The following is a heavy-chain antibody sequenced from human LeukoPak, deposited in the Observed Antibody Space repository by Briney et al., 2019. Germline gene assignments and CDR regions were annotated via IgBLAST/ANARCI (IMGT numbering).Heavy chain of an antibody. CDR3: ARGRISSSY. V-gene: IGHV4-59*01. D-gene: IGHD6-13*01. CDR2: IYYSGST. J-gene: IGHJ4*02. CDR1: GGSFSGYY. Sequence: SETLSLTCAVYGGSFSGYYWSWIRQPPGKGLEWIGYIYYSGSTNYNPSLKSRVTISIDTSKNQISLKLSSVTAADTAVYYCARGRISSSYWGQGTLVTVSS.